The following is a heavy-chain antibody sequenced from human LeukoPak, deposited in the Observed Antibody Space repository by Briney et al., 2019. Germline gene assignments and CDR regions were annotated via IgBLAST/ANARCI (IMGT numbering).Heavy chain of an antibody. CDR2: MNPNSGNT. CDR3: ALSPRDCSGGSCYLGGNFDY. V-gene: IGHV1-8*01. D-gene: IGHD2-15*01. J-gene: IGHJ4*02. Sequence: ASVKVSRKASGYTFTSYDINWVRQATGQGLEWMGWMNPNSGNTGYAQKFEGRVTMTRNTSISTAYMELSSLRSEDTAVYYCALSPRDCSGGSCYLGGNFDYWGQGTLVTVSS. CDR1: GYTFTSYD.